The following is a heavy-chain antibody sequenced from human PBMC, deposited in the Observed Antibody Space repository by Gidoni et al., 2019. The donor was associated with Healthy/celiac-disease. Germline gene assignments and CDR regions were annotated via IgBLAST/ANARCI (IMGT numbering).Heavy chain of an antibody. CDR2: INAGNGNT. CDR1: GYTFTSYA. D-gene: IGHD3-10*01. Sequence: QVQLVQSGAEVKKPGASVKVSCKASGYTFTSYAMHWVRQAPGQRLEWMGWINAGNGNTKYSQKFQGRVTITRDTSASTAYMELSSLRSEDTAVYYCARDALWFRAPFDYWGQGTLVTVSS. V-gene: IGHV1-3*01. CDR3: ARDALWFRAPFDY. J-gene: IGHJ4*02.